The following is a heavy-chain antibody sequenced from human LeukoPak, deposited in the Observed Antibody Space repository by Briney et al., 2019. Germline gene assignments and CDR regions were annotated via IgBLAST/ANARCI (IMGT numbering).Heavy chain of an antibody. D-gene: IGHD1-1*01. J-gene: IGHJ3*02. Sequence: SETLSLACTVSGGSISSGGYYWNWIRQYPGKGLEWIGYIYYSGSTYYNPSLKSRVTISVDTSKNQFSLRLSSVTAADTAIYYCARTTTSDAFDIWGQGTMVTVSS. CDR2: IYYSGST. CDR3: ARTTTSDAFDI. V-gene: IGHV4-31*03. CDR1: GGSISSGGYY.